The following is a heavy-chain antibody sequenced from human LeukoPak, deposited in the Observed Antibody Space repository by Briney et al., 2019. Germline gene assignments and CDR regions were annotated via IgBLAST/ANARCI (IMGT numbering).Heavy chain of an antibody. Sequence: KCGESLKISCKGSGYSFTSYWIGWVRQMPGKGLEWMGIIYPGDSDTRYSPSFQGQVTISADKSISTAYLQWSSLKASDTAMYYCARLKAEYYDSSGRYYFDYWGQGTLVTVSS. J-gene: IGHJ4*02. D-gene: IGHD3-22*01. CDR3: ARLKAEYYDSSGRYYFDY. V-gene: IGHV5-51*01. CDR1: GYSFTSYW. CDR2: IYPGDSDT.